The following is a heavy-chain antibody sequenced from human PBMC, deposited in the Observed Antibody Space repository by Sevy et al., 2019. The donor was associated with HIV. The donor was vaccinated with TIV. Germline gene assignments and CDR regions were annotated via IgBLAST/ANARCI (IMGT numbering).Heavy chain of an antibody. V-gene: IGHV3-74*01. CDR3: GREMISMVPGVPDAFDI. CDR2: INNDGSNT. J-gene: IGHJ3*02. D-gene: IGHD3-10*01. CDR1: GFTFGNYW. Sequence: GGSLRLSCAASGFTFGNYWMHWVRQAPGKGLVWISRINNDGSNTNYADSVKGRFTTSRDNAKNTRYLQMNSLRAEDTAVYYCGREMISMVPGVPDAFDIWGQGQWSPSPQ.